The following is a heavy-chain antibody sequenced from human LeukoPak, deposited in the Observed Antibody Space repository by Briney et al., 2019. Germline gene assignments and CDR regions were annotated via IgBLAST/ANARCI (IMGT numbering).Heavy chain of an antibody. D-gene: IGHD5-12*01. CDR1: GFTFNSYA. CDR2: IGGSNGIT. CDR3: ARNENSGWGYFDY. Sequence: GGSLRLSCAASGFTFNSYAMSWVSQAPGKGLEWVSVIGGSNGITFYVGSVKGRFTISRDNSKDTLYLQMNSLRAEDTAVYYCARNENSGWGYFDYWGQGTLVTVSS. V-gene: IGHV3-23*01. J-gene: IGHJ4*02.